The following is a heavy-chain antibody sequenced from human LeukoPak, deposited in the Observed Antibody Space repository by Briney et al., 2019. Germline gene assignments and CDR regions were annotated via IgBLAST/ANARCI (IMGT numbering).Heavy chain of an antibody. Sequence: GGSLRLSCAASGLTFTTYAMNWVRQAPGRGLEWVSATSSSDAGKYYADSVRGRFTISRDNSRNTMYLQMNSLRAEDAAVYYCAKAPVTSCRGAFCYPFDSWGQGTVVTVSS. D-gene: IGHD2-15*01. V-gene: IGHV3-23*01. J-gene: IGHJ4*02. CDR2: TSSSDAGK. CDR3: AKAPVTSCRGAFCYPFDS. CDR1: GLTFTTYA.